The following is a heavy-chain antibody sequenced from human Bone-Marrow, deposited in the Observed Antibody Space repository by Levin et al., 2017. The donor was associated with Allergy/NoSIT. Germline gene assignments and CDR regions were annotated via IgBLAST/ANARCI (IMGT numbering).Heavy chain of an antibody. Sequence: GESLKISCKASGYTFTSYDINWVRQATGQGLEWMGWMNPNSGNTGYAQKFQGRVTMTRNTSISTAYMELSSLRSEDTAVYYCHLYQLLLRPMDVWGQGTTVTVSS. CDR3: HLYQLLLRPMDV. J-gene: IGHJ6*02. CDR2: MNPNSGNT. CDR1: GYTFTSYD. V-gene: IGHV1-8*01. D-gene: IGHD2-2*01.